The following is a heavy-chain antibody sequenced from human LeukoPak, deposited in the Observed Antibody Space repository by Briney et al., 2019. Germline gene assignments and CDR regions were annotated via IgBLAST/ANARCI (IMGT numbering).Heavy chain of an antibody. Sequence: GASVKVSCKASGYTFTGYYMHWVRQAPGQGREWMGWINPNSGGTNYAQKFQGRVTMTRDTSISTAYMELSRLRSDNTAVYYCARFDKDSGYLDYWGQGTLVTVSS. D-gene: IGHD2-15*01. CDR1: GYTFTGYY. J-gene: IGHJ4*02. V-gene: IGHV1-2*02. CDR3: ARFDKDSGYLDY. CDR2: INPNSGGT.